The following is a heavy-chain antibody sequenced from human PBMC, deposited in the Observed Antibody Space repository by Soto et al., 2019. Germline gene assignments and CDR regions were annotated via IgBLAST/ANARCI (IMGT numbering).Heavy chain of an antibody. Sequence: GASVKVSCKASGGTFSSYAISWVRQAPGQGLEWMGGIIPIFGTANYAQKFQGRVTITADESTSTAYMELSSLRSEDTAVYYCARLVSSGYYYVYYGMDVWGQGTTVTVSS. CDR3: ARLVSSGYYYVYYGMDV. CDR1: GGTFSSYA. CDR2: IIPIFGTA. J-gene: IGHJ6*02. V-gene: IGHV1-69*13. D-gene: IGHD3-22*01.